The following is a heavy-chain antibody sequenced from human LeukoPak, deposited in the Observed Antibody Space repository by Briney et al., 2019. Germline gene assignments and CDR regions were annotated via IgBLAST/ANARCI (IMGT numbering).Heavy chain of an antibody. D-gene: IGHD6-19*01. CDR1: GFTFSSYG. CDR3: AKRSAESSGYFNY. V-gene: IGHV3-23*01. CDR2: ISGSGGST. J-gene: IGHJ4*02. Sequence: GGSLRLSCAASGFTFSSYGMSWVRQAPGKGLEWVSAISGSGGSTYYADSVKGRFTISRDNSKNTLYLQMNSLRAEDTAVYYCAKRSAESSGYFNYWGQGILVTVSS.